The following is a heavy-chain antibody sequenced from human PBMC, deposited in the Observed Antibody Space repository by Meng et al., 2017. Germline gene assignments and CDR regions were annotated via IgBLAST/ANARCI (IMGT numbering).Heavy chain of an antibody. Sequence: CAGLLKPPVTPSLTLAVSGRAFSGYYWTLIRPPPRRGLEWIGEISHNGTTNYNPSLTSRVTISLDTSKSQFSLKLTSVTGADTAVYFCARGVRSKIQQLIPGRPTYVDLWSQGNLVTVSS. CDR1: GRAFSGYY. CDR2: ISHNGTT. D-gene: IGHD6-13*01. CDR3: ARGVRSKIQQLIPGRPTYVDL. J-gene: IGHJ4*02. V-gene: IGHV4-34*01.